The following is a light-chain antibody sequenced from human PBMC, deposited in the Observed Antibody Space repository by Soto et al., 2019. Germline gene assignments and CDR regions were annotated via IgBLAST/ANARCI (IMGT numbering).Light chain of an antibody. CDR2: AAS. V-gene: IGKV1-39*01. CDR3: QQSYSTPPT. CDR1: QSISSY. J-gene: IGKJ1*01. Sequence: DLPMTQSPSSLSASVGDRFTITCRARQSISSYVNWYQQKPRKDPKLLIYAASSWQSGVPPRFSGSGTGTDFTLTNSRRHPDDFATYYCQQSYSTPPTFGQGTKVEIK.